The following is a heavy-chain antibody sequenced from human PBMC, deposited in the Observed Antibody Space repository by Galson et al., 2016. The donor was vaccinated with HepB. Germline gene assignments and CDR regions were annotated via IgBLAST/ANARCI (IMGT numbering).Heavy chain of an antibody. J-gene: IGHJ4*02. CDR3: ARSDSGTYEDC. V-gene: IGHV4-31*03. CDR1: GGSIKSSASY. Sequence: TLSLTCTVSGGSIKSSASYWSWIRQHPGKGLEWIGYIHYSGSTFYNPSLQSRLTISLDTSKSQFSLNLTSVTAADTAVYYCARSDSGTYEDCWGQGTLVTVSS. CDR2: IHYSGST. D-gene: IGHD1-26*01.